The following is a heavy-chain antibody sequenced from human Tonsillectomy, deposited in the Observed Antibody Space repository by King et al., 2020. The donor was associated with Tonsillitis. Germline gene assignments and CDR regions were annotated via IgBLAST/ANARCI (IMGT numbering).Heavy chain of an antibody. V-gene: IGHV3-48*01. CDR3: SGEVLDSNRRSYGMDV. CDR1: GFTFSSYS. D-gene: IGHD3-22*01. J-gene: IGHJ6*02. Sequence: VQLVESGGGLVQPGGSLRLSCAASGFTFSSYSMNWVRQAPGKGLEWVSYISSTGSTIYYADSVKGRFTISRDNAKNSLYLQMNTLRAEDTAVYYCSGEVLDSNRRSYGMDVWGQGTTVTVPS. CDR2: ISSTGSTI.